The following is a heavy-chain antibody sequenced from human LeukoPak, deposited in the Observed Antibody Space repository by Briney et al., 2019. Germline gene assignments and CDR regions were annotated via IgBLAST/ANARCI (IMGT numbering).Heavy chain of an antibody. CDR2: IWYDGSNK. CDR3: ARDRAYCSSTSCPRAFDY. CDR1: GFTFSSYG. Sequence: GRSLRLSCAASGFTFSSYGMHWVRQAPGKGLEWVAVIWYDGSNKYYADSVEGRFTISRDNSKNTLYLQMNSLRAEDTAVYYCARDRAYCSSTSCPRAFDYWGQGTLVTVSS. J-gene: IGHJ4*02. D-gene: IGHD2-2*01. V-gene: IGHV3-33*01.